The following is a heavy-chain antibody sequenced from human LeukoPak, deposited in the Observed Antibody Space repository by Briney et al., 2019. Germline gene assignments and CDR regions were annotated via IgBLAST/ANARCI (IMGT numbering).Heavy chain of an antibody. J-gene: IGHJ5*02. CDR2: IYHSGST. CDR3: ASYYVPAATNWFDP. CDR1: GGSISSGGYS. Sequence: SETLSLTCAVSGGSISSGGYSWSWIRQPPGKGLEWIGYIYHSGSTYYNPSLKSRVTISVDRSKNQFSLKLSSVTAADTAVYYCASYYVPAATNWFDPWGQGTLVTVSS. V-gene: IGHV4-30-2*01. D-gene: IGHD2-2*01.